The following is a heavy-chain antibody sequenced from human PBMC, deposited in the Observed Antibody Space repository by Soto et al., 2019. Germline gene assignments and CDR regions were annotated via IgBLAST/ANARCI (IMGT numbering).Heavy chain of an antibody. J-gene: IGHJ5*02. CDR3: ARDLFPDYGDYYNWFDP. D-gene: IGHD4-17*01. CDR1: GFTFSSYS. V-gene: IGHV3-21*01. CDR2: ISSSSRYI. Sequence: EVQLVESGGGLVKPGGSLRLSCAASGFTFSSYSMNWVRQAPGKGLEWVSSISSSSRYIYYADSVKGRFTISRDNAKNSLYLQMNSLRAEDTAGYSCARDLFPDYGDYYNWFDPWGQGTLVTVSS.